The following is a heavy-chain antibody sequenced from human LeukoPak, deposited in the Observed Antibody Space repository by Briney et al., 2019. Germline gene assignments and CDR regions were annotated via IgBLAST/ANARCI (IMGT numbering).Heavy chain of an antibody. D-gene: IGHD6-19*01. CDR1: GFTFSSYA. V-gene: IGHV3-23*01. CDR2: ISGSGGST. Sequence: AGRSLRLSCAASGFTFSSYAMSWVRQAPGKGLEWVSGISGSGGSTYYADSVKGRFTISRDNSKNTLYLQMNSLRAEDTAVYYCAKDLRTVAGYFDYWGQGTLVTVSS. CDR3: AKDLRTVAGYFDY. J-gene: IGHJ4*02.